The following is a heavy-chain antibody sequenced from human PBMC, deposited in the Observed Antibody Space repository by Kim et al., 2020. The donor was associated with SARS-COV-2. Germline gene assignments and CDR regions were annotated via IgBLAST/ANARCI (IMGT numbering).Heavy chain of an antibody. Sequence: ETLSLTCAVYGGSFSGYYWSWIRQPPGKGLEWIGEINHSGSTNYNPSLKSRVTISVDTSKNQFSLKLSSVTAADTAVYYCARGYCSSTSCSWVSVWFDPWGQGTLVTVSS. J-gene: IGHJ5*02. V-gene: IGHV4-34*01. CDR2: INHSGST. D-gene: IGHD2-2*01. CDR3: ARGYCSSTSCSWVSVWFDP. CDR1: GGSFSGYY.